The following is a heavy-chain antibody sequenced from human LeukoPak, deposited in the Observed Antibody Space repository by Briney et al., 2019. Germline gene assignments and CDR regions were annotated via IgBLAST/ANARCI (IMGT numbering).Heavy chain of an antibody. V-gene: IGHV4-4*07. D-gene: IGHD2/OR15-2a*01. CDR3: TRGLRTSLPFH. CDR1: GGSISTHF. J-gene: IGHJ4*02. CDR2: VYPDGSP. Sequence: PSETLSLTCTVSGGSISTHFWSWIRQTAAKELEWIGRVYPDGSPNYNPSLESRVTMSRDTSQNQFSLKLRSVTAADTAVYYCTRGLRTSLPFHWGQGTRVTVS.